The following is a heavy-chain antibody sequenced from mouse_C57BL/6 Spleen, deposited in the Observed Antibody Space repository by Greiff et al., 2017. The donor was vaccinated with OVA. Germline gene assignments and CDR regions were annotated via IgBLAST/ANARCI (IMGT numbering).Heavy chain of an antibody. D-gene: IGHD4-1*01. CDR3: ARPPLGRGFAY. V-gene: IGHV1-61*01. CDR2: IYPSDSET. J-gene: IGHJ3*01. Sequence: QVQLQQPGAELVRPGSSVKLSCKASGYTFTSYWMDWVKQRPGQGLEWIGNIYPSDSETHYNQKFKDKATLTVDKSSSTAYMQLSSLTSEDSAVYYCARPPLGRGFAYWGQGTLVTVSA. CDR1: GYTFTSYW.